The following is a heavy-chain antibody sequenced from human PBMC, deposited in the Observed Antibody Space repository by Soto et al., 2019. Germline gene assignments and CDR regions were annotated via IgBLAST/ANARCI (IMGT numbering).Heavy chain of an antibody. CDR1: GFSFSSYW. CDR2: INSDGSST. CDR3: ARRRLLGSGLDP. J-gene: IGHJ5*02. Sequence: GGSLRLSCAASGFSFSSYWMHWVRQAPGKGLVWVSGINSDGSSTYSADSVKGRFTISRDNAKNTLYLQMNSLRAEDTAVYFCARRRLLGSGLDPWGQGTLVTVS. V-gene: IGHV3-74*01. D-gene: IGHD1-1*01.